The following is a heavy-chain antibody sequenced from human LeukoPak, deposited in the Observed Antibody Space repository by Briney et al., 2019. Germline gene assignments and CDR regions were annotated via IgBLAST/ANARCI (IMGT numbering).Heavy chain of an antibody. Sequence: PSETLSLTCNISGGSISSYYWSWIRQSPGKGLEWIGYVYYSETANYNPSLKSRVSISLDTSKKQVSLNLSSVTAADTAVYYCARSLEVEVAASWFDPWGQGTLVIVSS. J-gene: IGHJ5*02. CDR1: GGSISSYY. CDR3: ARSLEVEVAASWFDP. V-gene: IGHV4-59*01. D-gene: IGHD2-15*01. CDR2: VYYSETA.